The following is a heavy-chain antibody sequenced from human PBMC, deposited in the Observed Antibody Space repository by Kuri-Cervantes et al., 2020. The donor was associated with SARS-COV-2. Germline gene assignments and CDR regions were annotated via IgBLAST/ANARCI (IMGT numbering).Heavy chain of an antibody. CDR3: ATGARITILGVLIAGRENPFFDP. CDR2: INPNNGGT. V-gene: IGHV1-2*04. CDR1: GYTFTGYY. Sequence: ASVKITCNAAGYTFTGYYINWVRQAPGERLEWMGRINPNNGGTKYSEKFGGWVTMNRDTSIATAYMEESRLRSDDTAVYYCATGARITILGVLIAGRENPFFDPWGQGTKVTVSS. J-gene: IGHJ5*02. D-gene: IGHD3-3*01.